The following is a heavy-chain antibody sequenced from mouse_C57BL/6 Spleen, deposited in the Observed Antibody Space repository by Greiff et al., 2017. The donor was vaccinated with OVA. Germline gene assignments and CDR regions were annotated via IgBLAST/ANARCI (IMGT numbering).Heavy chain of an antibody. V-gene: IGHV5-17*01. CDR2: ISSGSSTI. J-gene: IGHJ4*01. CDR3: ARAHYYGSRNYAMDY. CDR1: GFTFSDYG. D-gene: IGHD1-1*01. Sequence: EVKLQESGGGLVKPGGSLKLSCAASGFTFSDYGMHWVRQAPEKGLEWVAYISSGSSTIYYADKVKGRFTISRDNAKKTLFLQMTSLRSEDTAMYYCARAHYYGSRNYAMDYWGQGTSVTVSS.